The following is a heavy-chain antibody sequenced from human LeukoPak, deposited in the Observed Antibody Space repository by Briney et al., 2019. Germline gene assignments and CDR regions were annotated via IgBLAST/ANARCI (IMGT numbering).Heavy chain of an antibody. CDR3: ARDLSTHHSIDY. J-gene: IGHJ4*02. V-gene: IGHV3-30-3*01. D-gene: IGHD2-15*01. Sequence: PGGSLRLSCAVSGFTFNSFAIHCVRQAPGKGLEWVAFISYDGDVKYYADSVKGRFTISRDNSKNTLYLQMNSLRAEDTAVYYCARDLSTHHSIDYWGQGTLVIVSS. CDR2: ISYDGDVK. CDR1: GFTFNSFA.